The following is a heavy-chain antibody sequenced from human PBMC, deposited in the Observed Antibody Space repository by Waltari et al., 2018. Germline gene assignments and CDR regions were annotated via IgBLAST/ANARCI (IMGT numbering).Heavy chain of an antibody. V-gene: IGHV3-53*02. Sequence: EVQLIETGGGLIQPGGSLRLSCAASGITVRNSHMSWVRQASGKGLEWVSDIFGDVRTSYAEAVRGRFTISTDTSKNTLYLQMSSLTVEDTATYYCATVGEGTSGYYHYWGQGTLVTVSS. CDR2: IFGDVRT. D-gene: IGHD5-18*01. CDR3: ATVGEGTSGYYHY. J-gene: IGHJ4*02. CDR1: GITVRNSH.